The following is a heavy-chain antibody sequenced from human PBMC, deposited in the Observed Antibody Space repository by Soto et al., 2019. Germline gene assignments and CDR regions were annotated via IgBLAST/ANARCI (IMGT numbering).Heavy chain of an antibody. CDR2: INPNSGGT. Sequence: ASVKVSCKASGYTFTGYYMHWVRQAPGQGLEWMGWINPNSGGTNYAQKFQGRVTMTRDTSISTAYMELSRLRSDDTAVYYCARGLYYDFWSGSINLYPYYYDMDVWGQGTTVTVSS. CDR3: ARGLYYDFWSGSINLYPYYYDMDV. CDR1: GYTFTGYY. J-gene: IGHJ6*02. V-gene: IGHV1-2*02. D-gene: IGHD3-3*01.